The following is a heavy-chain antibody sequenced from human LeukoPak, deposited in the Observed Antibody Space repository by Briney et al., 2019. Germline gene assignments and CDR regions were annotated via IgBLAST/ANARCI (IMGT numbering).Heavy chain of an antibody. Sequence: PSETLSLTCAVYGGSFSGYYWSWIRQPPGKGLGWIGEINHSGSTNYNPSLKSRVTISVDTSKNQFSLKLSSVTAADTAVYYCARVQLERLIHHYYYGMDVWGQGTTVTVSS. D-gene: IGHD1-1*01. J-gene: IGHJ6*02. CDR3: ARVQLERLIHHYYYGMDV. V-gene: IGHV4-34*01. CDR2: INHSGST. CDR1: GGSFSGYY.